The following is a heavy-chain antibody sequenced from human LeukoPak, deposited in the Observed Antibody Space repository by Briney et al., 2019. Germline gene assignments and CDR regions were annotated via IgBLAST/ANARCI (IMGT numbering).Heavy chain of an antibody. V-gene: IGHV4-39*01. CDR3: VRHVGIGHWAFDY. Sequence: SETLSLTCSVSGGSISTSDYWWGCIRQPPGKGLEWIGSIFYSGSTHYNPSLKSRVAISVDTSKNQFSLKLTSVTAADTALYYCVRHVGIGHWAFDYWGQGNLVTVSS. J-gene: IGHJ4*02. D-gene: IGHD7-27*01. CDR1: GGSISTSDYW. CDR2: IFYSGST.